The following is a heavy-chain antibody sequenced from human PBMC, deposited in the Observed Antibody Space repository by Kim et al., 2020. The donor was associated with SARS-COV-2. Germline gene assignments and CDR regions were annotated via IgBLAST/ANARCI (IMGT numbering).Heavy chain of an antibody. V-gene: IGHV3-9*01. CDR2: ISWNSGSI. D-gene: IGHD2-21*02. J-gene: IGHJ4*02. CDR3: AKDLGARITGGNSQEGFDY. Sequence: GGSLRLSCAASGFTFDDYAMHWVRQAPGKGLEWVSGISWNSGSIGYADSVKGRFTISRDNAKNSLYLQMNSLRAEDTALYYCAKDLGARITGGNSQEGFDYWGQGTLVTVSS. CDR1: GFTFDDYA.